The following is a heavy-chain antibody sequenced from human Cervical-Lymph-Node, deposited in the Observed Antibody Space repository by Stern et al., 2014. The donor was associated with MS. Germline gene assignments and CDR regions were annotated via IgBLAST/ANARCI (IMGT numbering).Heavy chain of an antibody. CDR2: IYPGDSET. D-gene: IGHD3-22*01. CDR3: ARKDSSGYYSQIDN. V-gene: IGHV5-51*01. CDR1: GYIFANYW. J-gene: IGHJ4*02. Sequence: EVQLVQSGAEVKKPGDSLKISCKGSGYIFANYWIGWGRQMPGKGLEWTGSIYPGDSETRYNPSFHGQVTISADKSISTAYLQWSSLRESDTAIYYCARKDSSGYYSQIDNWGQGTLVTVSS.